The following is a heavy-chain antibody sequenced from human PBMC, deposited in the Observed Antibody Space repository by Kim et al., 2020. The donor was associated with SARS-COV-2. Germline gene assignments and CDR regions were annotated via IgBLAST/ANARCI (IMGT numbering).Heavy chain of an antibody. CDR1: GFTFISYA. CDR3: SRGRWYYDFWSGYRGGGYWFDP. CDR2: IGTAGDT. D-gene: IGHD3-3*01. Sequence: GGSLRLSCAASGFTFISYAMRWVRQAPGKGLEWVSAIGTAGDTYYPGSVEGRFTISRENAKNSLYLQMNSLRAGDTAVYYCSRGRWYYDFWSGYRGGGYWFDPWGQGTLVTVSS. J-gene: IGHJ5*02. V-gene: IGHV3-13*01.